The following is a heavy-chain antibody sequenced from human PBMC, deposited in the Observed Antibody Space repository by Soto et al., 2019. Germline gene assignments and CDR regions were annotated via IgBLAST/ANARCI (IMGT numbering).Heavy chain of an antibody. CDR3: ANGASRWYPYFFDS. V-gene: IGHV1-69*01. Sequence: QAQVVQSGAEVRKPGSSVKLSCKASEGTFNSYAIAWVRQAPGQGLEWMGGIIPYYKTHNYAQKCQHRVTITADDSTNTVYMALSSVRADDTADYFRANGASRWYPYFFDSWAPGTLVTVSS. CDR1: EGTFNSYA. D-gene: IGHD6-13*01. J-gene: IGHJ4*02. CDR2: IIPYYKTH.